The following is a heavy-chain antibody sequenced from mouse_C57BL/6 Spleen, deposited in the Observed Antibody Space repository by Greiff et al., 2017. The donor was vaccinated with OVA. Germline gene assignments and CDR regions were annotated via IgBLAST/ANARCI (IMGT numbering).Heavy chain of an antibody. D-gene: IGHD2-5*01. Sequence: EVQLQQSGPELVKPGASVKISCKASGYSFTGYYMNWVKQSPEKSLEWIGEINPSTGGTTYNQKFKAKATLTVDKSSSTAYMQLKSLTSEDSAVYYCARGVSNYLAYWGQGTLVTVSA. CDR3: ARGVSNYLAY. V-gene: IGHV1-42*01. J-gene: IGHJ3*01. CDR2: INPSTGGT. CDR1: GYSFTGYY.